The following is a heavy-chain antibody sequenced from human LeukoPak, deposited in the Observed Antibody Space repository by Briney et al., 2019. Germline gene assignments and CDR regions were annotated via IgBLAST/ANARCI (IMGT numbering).Heavy chain of an antibody. CDR1: GGIFSSHA. D-gene: IGHD3-3*01. Sequence: SVEVSCKASGGIFSSHAISWVRQAPGQGLEWMGGIIPIFGTANYAQKFQGRVTITADESTSTAYMELSSLRSEDTAVYYCARRSGPYYYYMDVWGKGTTVTVSS. J-gene: IGHJ6*03. CDR2: IIPIFGTA. V-gene: IGHV1-69*01. CDR3: ARRSGPYYYYMDV.